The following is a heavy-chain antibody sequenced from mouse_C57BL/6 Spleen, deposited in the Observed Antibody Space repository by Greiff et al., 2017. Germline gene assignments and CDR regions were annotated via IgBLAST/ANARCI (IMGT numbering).Heavy chain of an antibody. CDR2: SRNKANDYTT. CDR3: ARGPGDY. V-gene: IGHV7-1*01. CDR1: GFTFSDFY. J-gene: IGHJ2*01. Sequence: EVQRVESGGGLVQSGRSLRLSCATSGFTFSDFYMEWVRQAPGKGLEWIAASRNKANDYTTEYSASVKGRFIVSRDTSQSILYLQMNALRAEDTAIYYCARGPGDYWGQGTTLTVSS.